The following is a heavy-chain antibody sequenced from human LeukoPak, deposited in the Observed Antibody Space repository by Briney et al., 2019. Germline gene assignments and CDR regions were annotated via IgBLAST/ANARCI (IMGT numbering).Heavy chain of an antibody. CDR1: GFSFSSYG. D-gene: IGHD3-3*01. CDR3: AKDGSYFDFWSGYYTGYYYYGMDV. CDR2: IWYDGSKK. V-gene: IGHV3-30*02. Sequence: GGSLRLSCAASGFSFSSYGMHWVRQAPGKGLEWVAVIWYDGSKKYYADSVKGRFTISRDNSKNTLYLQMNSLRAEDTAVYYCAKDGSYFDFWSGYYTGYYYYGMDVWGQGTTVTVSS. J-gene: IGHJ6*02.